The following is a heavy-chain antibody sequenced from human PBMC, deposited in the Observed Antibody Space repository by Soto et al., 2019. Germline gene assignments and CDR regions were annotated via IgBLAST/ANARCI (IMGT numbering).Heavy chain of an antibody. V-gene: IGHV1-46*02. Sequence: QVQLVQSGAEVKKPGASVKVACKASGYSFNSYYMHWVRQAPGQGPEWMGVINPSGASTSYAQKLQGRVTTTRDTSTSTVYMELSSLRSKDTVLYYCASDYNAYQRQHVFDSWGQGTLVTVSS. CDR1: GYSFNSYY. CDR3: ASDYNAYQRQHVFDS. D-gene: IGHD3-10*01. CDR2: INPSGAST. J-gene: IGHJ3*02.